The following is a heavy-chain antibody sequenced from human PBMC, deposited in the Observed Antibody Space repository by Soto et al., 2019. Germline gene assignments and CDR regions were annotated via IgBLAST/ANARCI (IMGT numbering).Heavy chain of an antibody. D-gene: IGHD3-22*01. CDR2: IYYSGST. Sequence: SETLSLTCTVPGGSISSYYWSWIRQPPGKGLEWIGYIYYSGSTNYNPSLKSRVTISVDTSKNQFSLKLSSVTAADTAVYYCARVGYYDSSGYSIYGMDVWGQGTTVTV. J-gene: IGHJ6*02. V-gene: IGHV4-59*01. CDR1: GGSISSYY. CDR3: ARVGYYDSSGYSIYGMDV.